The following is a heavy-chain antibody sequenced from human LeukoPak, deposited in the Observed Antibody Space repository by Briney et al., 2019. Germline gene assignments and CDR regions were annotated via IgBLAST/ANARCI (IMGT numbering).Heavy chain of an antibody. CDR3: ARDAQRGFDYTNSLQY. CDR2: IWSDASNR. V-gene: IGHV3-33*01. Sequence: GGSLRLSCAASGFIFSHYGMHWVRQAPGKGLEWVAVIWSDASNRFYAGSVKGRLTISRDNSQNTVFLQMNSLRPEDTAIYYCARDAQRGFDYTNSLQYWGHGTLVTVSS. D-gene: IGHD4-11*01. CDR1: GFIFSHYG. J-gene: IGHJ4*01.